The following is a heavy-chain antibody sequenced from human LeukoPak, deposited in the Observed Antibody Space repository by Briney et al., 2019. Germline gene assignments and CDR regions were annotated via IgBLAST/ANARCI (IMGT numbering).Heavy chain of an antibody. V-gene: IGHV3-53*04. J-gene: IGHJ3*02. D-gene: IGHD3-3*01. CDR1: GLTVSSNY. Sequence: GGSLRLSCAASGLTVSSNYMSWVRQAPGKGLEWVSVIYSGDNAYYVDSVKGRFTISRHNSKNTLYLQMNSLRAEDTAVYYCARDGDAFDIWSRGTTVTVSS. CDR2: IYSGDNA. CDR3: ARDGDAFDI.